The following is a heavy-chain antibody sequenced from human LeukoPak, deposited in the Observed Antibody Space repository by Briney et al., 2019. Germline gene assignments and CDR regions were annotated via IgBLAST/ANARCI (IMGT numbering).Heavy chain of an antibody. Sequence: GGSLRLSCAASGFTFSSYGMHWVRQAPGKGLEWVALIWYDGSNEYYADSVKGRFTISRDNSKNTLYLQMNSLRAEDTAVYYCARELGSSGYYPFDYWGQGTLVTVSS. CDR3: ARELGSSGYYPFDY. CDR2: IWYDGSNE. D-gene: IGHD3-22*01. V-gene: IGHV3-33*01. J-gene: IGHJ4*02. CDR1: GFTFSSYG.